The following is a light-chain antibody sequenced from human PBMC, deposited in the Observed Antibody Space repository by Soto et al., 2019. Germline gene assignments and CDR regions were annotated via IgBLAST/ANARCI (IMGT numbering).Light chain of an antibody. V-gene: IGKV3-11*01. CDR3: HQRRTWPPEGT. J-gene: IGKJ4*02. CDR1: QSISNF. CDR2: DAS. Sequence: EIVLTQSPATLSLSPGERATLSCRASQSISNFLAWYQQKPGQPPRLLIFDASNRATGVPSRFSGSGSGTDITLTISSLDPEDVAVYFCHQRRTWPPEGTFGGGTKVEIK.